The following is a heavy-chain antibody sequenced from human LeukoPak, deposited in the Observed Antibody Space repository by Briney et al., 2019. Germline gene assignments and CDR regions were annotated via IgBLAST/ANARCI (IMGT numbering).Heavy chain of an antibody. D-gene: IGHD6-19*01. CDR2: IYDSGST. J-gene: IGHJ6*02. V-gene: IGHV4-59*08. CDR3: ARHPGNSGWSLSV. CDR1: GGSISSYY. Sequence: KPSETLSLTCTVSGGSISSYYWSWIRQPAGKGLEWIGYIYDSGSTNYNPSLKSRVTMSVDTSKNQFSLKLNSVTAADTAVYYCARHPGNSGWSLSVWGQGTSVTVSS.